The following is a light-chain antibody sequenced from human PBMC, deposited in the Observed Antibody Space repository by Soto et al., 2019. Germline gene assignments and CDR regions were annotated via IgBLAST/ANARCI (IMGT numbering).Light chain of an antibody. J-gene: IGKJ3*01. Sequence: DIQMTQSPSSLSAFLGDRVTITCRASQGISDYLVWYQQKPGKVPKLLIYAASTLQSGVPPRFSGTGSGTDFTLTISSLQPEDVATYYCQNYYCAPCTFGPGTKVDMK. CDR3: QNYYCAPCT. CDR2: AAS. V-gene: IGKV1-27*01. CDR1: QGISDY.